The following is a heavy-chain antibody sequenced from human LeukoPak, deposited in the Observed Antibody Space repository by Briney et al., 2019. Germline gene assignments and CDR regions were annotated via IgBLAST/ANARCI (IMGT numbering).Heavy chain of an antibody. J-gene: IGHJ6*02. D-gene: IGHD2/OR15-2a*01. CDR1: GFTFSSYA. V-gene: IGHV3-30-3*01. CDR3: ARSIDVTYHYYGMDV. CDR2: ISYDGSNK. Sequence: GGSLRLSCAASGFTFSSYAMHWVRQAPGKGLEWVAVISYDGSNKYYADSVKGRFTISRDNSKNPLYLQMNSLRAEDTAVYYCARSIDVTYHYYGMDVWGQGTTVTVSS.